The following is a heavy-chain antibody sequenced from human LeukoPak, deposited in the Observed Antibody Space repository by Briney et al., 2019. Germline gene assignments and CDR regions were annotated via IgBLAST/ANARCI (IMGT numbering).Heavy chain of an antibody. Sequence: ASVKVSCKASGYTFTGYYMHWVRQAPGQGLEWMGRINPNSGGTNYAQKFQGRVTMTRDTSISTAYMELSRLRSDDTAVYYCARIGQYYSIKGEDAFDIRGQGTMVTVSS. D-gene: IGHD4-11*01. V-gene: IGHV1-2*06. CDR2: INPNSGGT. J-gene: IGHJ3*02. CDR3: ARIGQYYSIKGEDAFDI. CDR1: GYTFTGYY.